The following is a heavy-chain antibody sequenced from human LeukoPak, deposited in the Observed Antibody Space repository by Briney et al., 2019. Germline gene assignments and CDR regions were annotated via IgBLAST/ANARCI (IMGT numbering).Heavy chain of an antibody. CDR1: GSTFDDYA. CDR2: ISWNSGSI. CDR3: AKDRSSWYYGHKGGLDY. D-gene: IGHD6-13*01. V-gene: IGHV3-9*03. J-gene: IGHJ4*02. Sequence: GGSLRLSCAASGSTFDDYAMHWVRQAPGVGLEWVSGISWNSGSIGYADSVKGRFTISRDNAKNSLYLQMNSLRAEDMALYYCAKDRSSWYYGHKGGLDYWGQGTLVTVSS.